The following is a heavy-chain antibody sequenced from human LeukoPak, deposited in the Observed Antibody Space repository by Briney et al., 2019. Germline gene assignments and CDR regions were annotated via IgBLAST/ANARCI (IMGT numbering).Heavy chain of an antibody. V-gene: IGHV3-30*02. D-gene: IGHD3-10*01. CDR1: GFTFSSYG. J-gene: IGHJ4*02. Sequence: GGSLRLSCAASGFTFSSYGMHWVRQAPGKGLEWVAFIRYDGSNKYYADSVKGRFTISRDNAKNSVHLQMNSLRAEDTAVYYCARVVHYGSGPAVGWGQGTLVTVSS. CDR3: ARVVHYGSGPAVG. CDR2: IRYDGSNK.